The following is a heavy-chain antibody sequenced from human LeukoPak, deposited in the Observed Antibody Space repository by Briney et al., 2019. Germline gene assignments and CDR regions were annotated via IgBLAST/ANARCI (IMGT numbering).Heavy chain of an antibody. Sequence: GGSLRLSCAASGFTFSSYAMHWVRQAPGKGLEWVAVISYDGSNKYYADSVKGRFTISRDNSKNTLYLQMNSLRAEDTAVYYCARAQLRDYYFDYWGQGTLVTVSS. D-gene: IGHD1-7*01. V-gene: IGHV3-30-3*01. CDR3: ARAQLRDYYFDY. CDR2: ISYDGSNK. J-gene: IGHJ4*02. CDR1: GFTFSSYA.